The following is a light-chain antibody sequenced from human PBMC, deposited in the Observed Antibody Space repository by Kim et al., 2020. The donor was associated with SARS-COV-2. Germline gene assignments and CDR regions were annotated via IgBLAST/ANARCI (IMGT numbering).Light chain of an antibody. CDR2: LGS. V-gene: IGKV2-28*01. CDR3: MQSLETQLT. J-gene: IGKJ4*01. Sequence: EIVLTQSPHSLPVTPGEPASISCRSSQSLLHTSGDTSLDWYLQRPGQSPQLLIYLGSLRASGVPDRFSGSGSGTEFTLKISRVEAEDVGVYYCMQSLETQLTFGGGTRVDIK. CDR1: QSLLHTSGDTS.